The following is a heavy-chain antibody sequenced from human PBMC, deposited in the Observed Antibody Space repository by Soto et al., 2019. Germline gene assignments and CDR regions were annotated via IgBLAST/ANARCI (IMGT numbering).Heavy chain of an antibody. CDR3: ARVNCSGGSCYLYYFDY. CDR1: GGTFSSYT. CDR2: IIPILGIA. V-gene: IGHV1-69*02. J-gene: IGHJ4*02. Sequence: GASVKVSCKASGGTFSSYTISWVRQAPGQGLEWMGRIIPILGIANYAQKFQGRVTITADKSTSTAYMELSSLRSEDTAVYYCARVNCSGGSCYLYYFDYWGQGTLVTVSS. D-gene: IGHD2-15*01.